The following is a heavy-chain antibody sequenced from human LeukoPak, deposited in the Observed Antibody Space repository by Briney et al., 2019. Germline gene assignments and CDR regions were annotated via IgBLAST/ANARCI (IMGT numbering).Heavy chain of an antibody. D-gene: IGHD6-19*01. CDR1: GGSISSSSYY. CDR2: IYTSGSS. J-gene: IGHJ4*02. V-gene: IGHV4-61*02. Sequence: KPSETLSLTCTVSGGSISSSSYYWSWIRQPAGKGLEWIGRIYTSGSSNYNPSLKSRVTMSVDTSKIQFSLKLSSVTAADTAVYYCARDRYSSGSNRYFDHWGQGTLVTVSS. CDR3: ARDRYSSGSNRYFDH.